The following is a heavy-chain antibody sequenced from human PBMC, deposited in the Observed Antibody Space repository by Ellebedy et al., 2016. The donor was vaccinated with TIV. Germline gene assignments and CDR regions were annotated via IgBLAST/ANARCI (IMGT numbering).Heavy chain of an antibody. J-gene: IGHJ5*01. CDR1: GFIFSTYT. Sequence: GESLKISCAASGFIFSTYTMNWVRQAPGKGLEWVANIKQDGSEKYSVDSVKGRFTISRDNAKNSLFLQMNSLRAEDTAVYYCARVVGGWYGFDFWGQGTLVTVSS. V-gene: IGHV3-7*01. CDR3: ARVVGGWYGFDF. D-gene: IGHD1-26*01. CDR2: IKQDGSEK.